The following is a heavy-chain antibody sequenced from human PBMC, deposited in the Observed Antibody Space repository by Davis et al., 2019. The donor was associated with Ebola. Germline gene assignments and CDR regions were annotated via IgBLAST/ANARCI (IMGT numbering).Heavy chain of an antibody. J-gene: IGHJ6*03. V-gene: IGHV4-31*03. CDR1: GGSISRGGSY. D-gene: IGHD3-22*01. Sequence: PSETLSLTCTVSGGSISRGGSYWTWIRQHPGKGPEWIGYIYYSGSTYYKPSLKSRVTRSLDTSKNQFSLNLYSVTAADTAVYYCARDLRYDSSGYDYYFYMDVWGKGTTVTVSS. CDR2: IYYSGST. CDR3: ARDLRYDSSGYDYYFYMDV.